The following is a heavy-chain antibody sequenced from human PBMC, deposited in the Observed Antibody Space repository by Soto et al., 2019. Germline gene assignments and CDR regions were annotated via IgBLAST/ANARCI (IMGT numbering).Heavy chain of an antibody. CDR2: VDTTGGT. CDR3: AKDDSGAADI. V-gene: IGHV4-59*10. Sequence: QVQLQQWGAGLLKPSETLSLTCAVYGGSFSTYSWNWIRQPAGKGLEWIGRVDTTGGTNYIASLKSRVTMSVDTSKNQFSLNLRFVTAADTAVYFCAKDDSGAADIWGQGTMVTVS. D-gene: IGHD3-16*01. J-gene: IGHJ3*02. CDR1: GGSFSTYS.